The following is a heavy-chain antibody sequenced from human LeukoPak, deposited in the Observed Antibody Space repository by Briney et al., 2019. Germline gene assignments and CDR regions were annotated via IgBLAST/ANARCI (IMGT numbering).Heavy chain of an antibody. CDR1: GGSLSTHH. J-gene: IGHJ4*02. V-gene: IGHV4-59*11. CDR2: MFSSGST. CDR3: ARLSDY. Sequence: SETLSLTCVVSGGSLSTHHWSWVRQPPGKGLEWIVTMFSSGSTNYNPSLKSRVTMTVDTSKNHFSLRLTSVTAADTAVYYCARLSDYWGQGNLVTVSS.